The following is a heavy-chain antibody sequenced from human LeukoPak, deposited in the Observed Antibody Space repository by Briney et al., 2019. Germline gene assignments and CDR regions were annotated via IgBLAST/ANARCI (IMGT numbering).Heavy chain of an antibody. J-gene: IGHJ4*02. Sequence: GGSLRLSCAASGFTFSIYSMNWVRQAPGKGLEWLSSITSSSNYIYYADSVKGRFTISRDNVQNSLYLQMNSLRAEDTAMYYCARLKYDSSGYYSDYWGQGTLVTVSS. CDR1: GFTFSIYS. CDR3: ARLKYDSSGYYSDY. CDR2: ITSSSNYI. D-gene: IGHD3-22*01. V-gene: IGHV3-21*01.